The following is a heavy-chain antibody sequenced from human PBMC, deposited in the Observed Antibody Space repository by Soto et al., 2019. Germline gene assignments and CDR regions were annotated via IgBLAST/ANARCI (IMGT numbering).Heavy chain of an antibody. CDR3: AHNYDILIRQNYFDY. D-gene: IGHD3-9*01. CDR2: IYWDDDK. Sequence: QITLKESGPTLVKPTQTLTLTCTFSGFSLSTSGVGVGWIRQPPGKALEWLALIYWDDDKRYSPSLKSRLTIXRDXSXTQVVLTMTNMDPVDTATYYCAHNYDILIRQNYFDYWGQGTLVTVSS. J-gene: IGHJ4*02. V-gene: IGHV2-5*02. CDR1: GFSLSTSGVG.